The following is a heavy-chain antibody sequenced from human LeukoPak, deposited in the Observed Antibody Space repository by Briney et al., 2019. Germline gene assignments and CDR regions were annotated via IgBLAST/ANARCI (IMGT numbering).Heavy chain of an antibody. CDR3: ARDGGGDYYALDI. CDR2: IYYSGST. V-gene: IGHV4-30-4*01. D-gene: IGHD2-21*02. CDR1: GGSISSGDYY. J-gene: IGHJ3*02. Sequence: SQTLSLTCTVSGGSISSGDYYWRWIRQPPGKGLEWIGYIYYSGSTYYNPSLKSRVTISVDTSKNQFSLKLSSVTAADTAVYYCARDGGGDYYALDIWGQGTMVTVSS.